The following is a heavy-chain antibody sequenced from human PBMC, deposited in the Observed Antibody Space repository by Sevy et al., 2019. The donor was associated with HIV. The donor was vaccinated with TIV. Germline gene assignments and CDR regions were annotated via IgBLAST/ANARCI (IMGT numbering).Heavy chain of an antibody. CDR3: ARDRYYDASGYYYYYYGMDV. Sequence: GGSLRLSCTASGFSFDSYDMNWVRQAPGKGLEWVSLIDSGGSTYYADSVKGRFTISRDNAKNNLYLQMNPLRAEDTAGDFCARDRYYDASGYYYYYYGMDVWGQGTTVTVSS. V-gene: IGHV3-66*01. CDR2: IDSGGST. CDR1: GFSFDSYD. D-gene: IGHD3-22*01. J-gene: IGHJ6*02.